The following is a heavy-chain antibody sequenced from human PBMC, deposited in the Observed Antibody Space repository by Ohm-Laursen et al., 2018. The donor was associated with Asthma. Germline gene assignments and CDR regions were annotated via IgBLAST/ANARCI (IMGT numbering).Heavy chain of an antibody. V-gene: IGHV3-48*01. Sequence: SLRLSCSASGFTFSPYSMNWVRQAPGKGLEWVSYISKSTRTIKYADSVKGRFTISRDNAKNSLYLQMNSLRSEDTAVYYCARDEVGELLGYFDLWGRGTLVTVSS. CDR1: GFTFSPYS. D-gene: IGHD1-26*01. J-gene: IGHJ2*01. CDR3: ARDEVGELLGYFDL. CDR2: ISKSTRTI.